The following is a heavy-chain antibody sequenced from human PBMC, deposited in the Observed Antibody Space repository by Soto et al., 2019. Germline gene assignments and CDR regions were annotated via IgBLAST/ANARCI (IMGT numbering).Heavy chain of an antibody. CDR1: GYSFTSYW. D-gene: IGHD6-13*01. J-gene: IGHJ3*02. CDR3: GRRFSLIAAAAYDAFHI. CDR2: IYPGDSDT. V-gene: IGHV5-51*01. Sequence: GESLKISCKGSGYSFTSYWIGWVRQMPGKGLEWMGIIYPGDSDTRYSPSFQGQVTISADKSISTAYRQWSSLKASDTAMYYCGRRFSLIAAAAYDAFHIWGKGTMVTVSS.